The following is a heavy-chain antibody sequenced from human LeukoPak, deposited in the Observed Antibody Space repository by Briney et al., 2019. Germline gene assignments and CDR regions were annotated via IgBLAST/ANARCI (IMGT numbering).Heavy chain of an antibody. CDR1: GGSFSGYY. Sequence: PSETLSLTCAVYGGSFSGYYWSWIRQPPGKGLEWIGEINHSGSTNYNPSLKSRVTISVDTSKNQFSLKLSSVTAADTAVYYCARGRGRYDFWSGYYTGIFDYWGQGTLVTVSS. CDR3: ARGRGRYDFWSGYYTGIFDY. D-gene: IGHD3-3*01. V-gene: IGHV4-34*01. J-gene: IGHJ4*02. CDR2: INHSGST.